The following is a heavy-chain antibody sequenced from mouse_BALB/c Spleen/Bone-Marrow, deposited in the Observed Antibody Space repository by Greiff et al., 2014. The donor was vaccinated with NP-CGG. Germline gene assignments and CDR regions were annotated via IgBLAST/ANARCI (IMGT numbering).Heavy chain of an antibody. CDR1: GFNNKDYY. V-gene: IGHV14-4*02. CDR3: NALLRKEAMDY. J-gene: IGHJ4*01. D-gene: IGHD1-1*01. Sequence: VQLQQSGAELVRSGASVKLSCTASGFNNKDYYIHWVKQRPEQGLEWIGWIDPENGDTEYAPKFQGKATMTADTSANTAYLHLSSLTSEDTAVYYCNALLRKEAMDYWGQGTSVTVSS. CDR2: IDPENGDT.